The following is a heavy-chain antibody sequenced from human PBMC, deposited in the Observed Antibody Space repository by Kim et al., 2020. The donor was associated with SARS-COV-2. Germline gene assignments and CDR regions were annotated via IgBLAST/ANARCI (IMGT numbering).Heavy chain of an antibody. D-gene: IGHD3-10*01. V-gene: IGHV1-69*04. Sequence: SVKVSCKASGGTFSSYAISWVRQAPGQGLEWMGRIIPILGIANYAQKFQGRVTITADKSTSTAYMELSSLRSEDTAVYYCARSGGVRGVIDYWGQGTLVAVSS. J-gene: IGHJ4*02. CDR1: GGTFSSYA. CDR3: ARSGGVRGVIDY. CDR2: IIPILGIA.